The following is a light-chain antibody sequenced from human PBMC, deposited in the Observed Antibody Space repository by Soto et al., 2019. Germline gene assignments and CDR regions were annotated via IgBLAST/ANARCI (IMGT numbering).Light chain of an antibody. CDR2: EVT. V-gene: IGLV2-14*01. Sequence: QPALTQPASVSGSPGQSTTISCTGTSSDVGGYNFVSWYQQYPGKAPKLIIYEVTDRPSGVSNRFSGSKSGSTASLTISGLQAEDEADYYCSSYTRRNTLAFGGGTKLTVL. CDR3: SSYTRRNTLA. J-gene: IGLJ2*01. CDR1: SSDVGGYNF.